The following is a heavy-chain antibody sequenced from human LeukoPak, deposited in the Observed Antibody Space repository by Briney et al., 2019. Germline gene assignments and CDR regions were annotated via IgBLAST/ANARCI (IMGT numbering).Heavy chain of an antibody. CDR3: ARGITMVRGVIKGGMDV. J-gene: IGHJ6*02. V-gene: IGHV1-69*04. D-gene: IGHD3-10*01. CDR1: GDTFSNYYA. CDR2: IIPIVGTA. Sequence: SVKDSCKASGDTFSNYYAISWVRQAPGQGLEWMGRIIPIVGTANSAQKFQGRVTITADKSTGTIYMELSSLRSGDTAIYYCARGITMVRGVIKGGMDVWGQGTTVTVSS.